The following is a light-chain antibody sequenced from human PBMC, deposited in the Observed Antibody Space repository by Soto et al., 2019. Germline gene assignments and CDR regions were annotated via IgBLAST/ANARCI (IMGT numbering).Light chain of an antibody. Sequence: QSVLTQPASVSGSPGQSITISCTGTSSDIGGYNSVSWYQQHPGKAPKLMIYEVSNRPSGISNRFSGSKSGSTASLTISGLQAEDEADYYCSSYTSSVAHVFGTGTKVTVL. CDR2: EVS. CDR3: SSYTSSVAHV. CDR1: SSDIGGYNS. V-gene: IGLV2-14*01. J-gene: IGLJ1*01.